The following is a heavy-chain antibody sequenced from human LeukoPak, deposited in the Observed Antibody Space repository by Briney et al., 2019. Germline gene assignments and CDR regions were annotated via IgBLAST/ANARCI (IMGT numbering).Heavy chain of an antibody. J-gene: IGHJ6*03. V-gene: IGHV1-8*01. CDR2: MNPNSGNT. D-gene: IGHD3-10*01. CDR3: ARVDLWFGESYYYYYMDV. Sequence: ASVKVSCKASGYTFTSYDINWVRQAPGQGLEWMGWMNPNSGNTGYAQKFQGRVTMTSNTSISTAYMELSSLRSEDTAVYCCARVDLWFGESYYYYYMDVWGKGTTVTVSS. CDR1: GYTFTSYD.